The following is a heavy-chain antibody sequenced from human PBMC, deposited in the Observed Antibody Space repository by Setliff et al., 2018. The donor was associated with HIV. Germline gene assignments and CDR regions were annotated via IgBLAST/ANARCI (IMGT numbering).Heavy chain of an antibody. D-gene: IGHD3-10*01. Sequence: ASVKVSCKTSAYTFNSYYMHWIRQAPGQGLEWMGLIGPSGSSTTYAQNFQGRVTMSRDTSTNTVYMELSSLRSDDTAVYYCARTEAYNNYEDYWGQGTQVTVSS. CDR1: AYTFNSYY. V-gene: IGHV1-46*02. CDR2: IGPSGSST. J-gene: IGHJ4*02. CDR3: ARTEAYNNYEDY.